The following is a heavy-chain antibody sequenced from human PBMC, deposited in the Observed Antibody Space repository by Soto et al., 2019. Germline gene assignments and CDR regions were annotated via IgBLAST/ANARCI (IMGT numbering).Heavy chain of an antibody. CDR2: IYHSGST. D-gene: IGHD2-15*01. V-gene: IGHV4-30-2*01. J-gene: IGHJ3*02. CDR1: VGSISSGGYS. Sequence: PSETLSLTCAVSVGSISSGGYSWSWIRQPPGKGLEWIGYIYHSGSTYYNPSLKSRVTISVDRSKNQFSLKLSSVTAADTAVYYCARVTTVVTADAFDIWGQGTMVTVS. CDR3: ARVTTVVTADAFDI.